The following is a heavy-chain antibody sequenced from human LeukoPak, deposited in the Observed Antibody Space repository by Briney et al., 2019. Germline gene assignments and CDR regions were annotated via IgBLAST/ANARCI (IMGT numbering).Heavy chain of an antibody. V-gene: IGHV4-4*07. J-gene: IGHJ5*02. CDR3: ARDSCSSTSCYKYNWFDP. CDR1: GGSISSYY. D-gene: IGHD2-2*02. CDR2: IYTSGST. Sequence: SETLSLTGTVSGGSISSYYWSWIRQPAGKGLEWIGRIYTSGSTNYNPSLKSQVTMSVDTSKNQFSLKLSSVTAADTAVYYCARDSCSSTSCYKYNWFDPWGQGTLVTVSS.